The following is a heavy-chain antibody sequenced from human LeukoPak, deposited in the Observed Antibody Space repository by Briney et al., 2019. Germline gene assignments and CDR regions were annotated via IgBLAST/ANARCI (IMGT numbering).Heavy chain of an antibody. CDR3: ARREVIGWSNPYYFGY. CDR1: GFTFSSYW. CDR2: IKQDGSEK. Sequence: GGSLRLSCAASGFTFSSYWMSWVRQAPGKGLEWVANIKQDGSEKYYVDSVKGRFTISRDNAKNSLYLQMNSLRAEDTAVYYCARREVIGWSNPYYFGYWGQGTLVTVSS. D-gene: IGHD2-21*01. V-gene: IGHV3-7*01. J-gene: IGHJ4*02.